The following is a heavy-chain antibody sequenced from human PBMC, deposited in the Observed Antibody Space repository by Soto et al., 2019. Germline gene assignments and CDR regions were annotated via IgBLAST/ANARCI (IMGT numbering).Heavy chain of an antibody. D-gene: IGHD4-17*01. J-gene: IGHJ4*02. CDR3: ASAVTMGWSPQGY. CDR1: GFTFNAYT. V-gene: IGHV3-21*06. Sequence: GGSLRLSCILSGFTFNAYTMNWVRQAPGKGLEWVSSISSSSTYIYYADSVKGRFTISRDNINNSLYLQMNSLTTDDTGLYYCASAVTMGWSPQGYWGQGTTVTVSS. CDR2: ISSSSTYI.